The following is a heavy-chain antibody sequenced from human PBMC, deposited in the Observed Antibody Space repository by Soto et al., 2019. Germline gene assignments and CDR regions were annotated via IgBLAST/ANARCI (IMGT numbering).Heavy chain of an antibody. CDR3: ARDNGFGESDV. CDR1: GYSFTSHG. D-gene: IGHD3-10*01. Sequence: QVKLVQSGAEVKKPGASVKVSCKASGYSFTSHGISWVRQAPGQGVEWMGGISAYNRNTNYAQKLQGRVTMTTDTSTSTAYVELRSLRSDDTAVYYCARDNGFGESDVWGQGTTVTVS. CDR2: ISAYNRNT. J-gene: IGHJ6*02. V-gene: IGHV1-18*01.